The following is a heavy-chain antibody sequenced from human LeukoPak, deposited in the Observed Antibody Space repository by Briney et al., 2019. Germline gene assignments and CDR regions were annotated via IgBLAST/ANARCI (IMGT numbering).Heavy chain of an antibody. CDR2: ISWDGGST. V-gene: IGHV3-43D*03. CDR1: GFTFDDYA. Sequence: GGSLRLSCAASGFTFDDYAMHWVRQAPGKGLEWVSLISWDGGSTYYADSVKGRFTISRDNAKNSLYLQMNSLRAEDTAVYYCARGTYYYYLDVWGKGTTVTVSS. J-gene: IGHJ6*03. CDR3: ARGTYYYYLDV.